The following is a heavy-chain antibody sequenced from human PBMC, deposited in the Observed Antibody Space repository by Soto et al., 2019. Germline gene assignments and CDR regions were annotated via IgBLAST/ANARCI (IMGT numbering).Heavy chain of an antibody. CDR3: ARDRGYCSGGTCYSVLDY. CDR1: GFTFSTYY. V-gene: IGHV3-7*01. CDR2: IKRDGTEK. D-gene: IGHD2-15*01. J-gene: IGHJ4*02. Sequence: TGGSLRLSCAASGFTFSTYYMNWVRQAPGKGLEWVANIKRDGTEKNYVDSVKGRFTISRDNAKSSLYLQMNSLSAGDTAVYYCARDRGYCSGGTCYSVLDYWGQGTLVTVSS.